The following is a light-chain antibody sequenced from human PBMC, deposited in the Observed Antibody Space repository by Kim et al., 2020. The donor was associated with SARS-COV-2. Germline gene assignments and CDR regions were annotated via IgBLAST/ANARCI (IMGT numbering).Light chain of an antibody. CDR2: GAS. V-gene: IGKV1-12*01. Sequence: IQLTQSPSSVSASVGDRVTITCRASQDINTWLGWYQQKPGKAPKLLIYGASNLQSGVPSRFSGSGSGTDFTLTISRLQPDDCATYYCQQANSFPPWTFSQGTKVDIK. CDR1: QDINTW. J-gene: IGKJ1*01. CDR3: QQANSFPPWT.